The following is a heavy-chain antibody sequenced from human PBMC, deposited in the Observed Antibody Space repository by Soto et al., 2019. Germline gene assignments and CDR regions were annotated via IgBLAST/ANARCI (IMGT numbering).Heavy chain of an antibody. CDR3: ARDEGVYSSSWYNWFDP. CDR1: GDSVSSNSAA. J-gene: IGHJ5*02. D-gene: IGHD6-13*01. V-gene: IGHV6-1*01. CDR2: TYYRSKWYN. Sequence: SQTLSLTCAISGDSVSSNSAAWNWIRQSPSRGLEWLGRTYYRSKWYNDYAVSVKSRITINPDTSKNQFSLQLNSVTPEDTAVYYCARDEGVYSSSWYNWFDPWGQGTLVTVSS.